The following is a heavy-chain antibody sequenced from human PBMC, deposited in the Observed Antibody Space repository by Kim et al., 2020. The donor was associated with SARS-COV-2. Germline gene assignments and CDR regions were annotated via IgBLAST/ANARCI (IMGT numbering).Heavy chain of an antibody. CDR3: ARRVTAVDYYYYYYMDV. CDR2: ISAYNGNT. D-gene: IGHD2-21*02. Sequence: ASVKVSCKASGYTFTSYGISWVRQAPGQGLEWMGWISAYNGNTNYAQKLQGRVTMTTDTSTSTAYMELRSLRSDDTAVYYCARRVTAVDYYYYYYMDVWGKGTTVTVSS. CDR1: GYTFTSYG. V-gene: IGHV1-18*01. J-gene: IGHJ6*03.